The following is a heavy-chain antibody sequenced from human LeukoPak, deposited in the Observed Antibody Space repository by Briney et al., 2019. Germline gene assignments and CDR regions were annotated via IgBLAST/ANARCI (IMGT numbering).Heavy chain of an antibody. CDR2: INPSGGST. D-gene: IGHD2-2*01. V-gene: IGHV1-46*01. J-gene: IGHJ4*02. CDR1: GYTFTSYY. CDR3: ARDSEAGIVVVPAAMNY. Sequence: RASVKVSCKASGYTFTSYYMHWVRQAPGQGLEWMGIINPSGGSTSYAQKFQGRVTMTRDTSTSTVYMELSSLRSEDTAVYYCARDSEAGIVVVPAAMNYWGQGTLVTVSS.